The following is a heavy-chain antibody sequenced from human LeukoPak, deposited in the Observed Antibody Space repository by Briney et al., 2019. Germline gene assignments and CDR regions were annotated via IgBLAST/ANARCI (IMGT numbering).Heavy chain of an antibody. D-gene: IGHD5-12*01. V-gene: IGHV3-30*02. CDR2: IRYDGSNK. J-gene: IGHJ6*03. Sequence: GGSLRLSCAASGFTFSSYGMHWVRQAPGKGLEWVAFIRYDGSNKYYADSVKGRFTISRGNSKNTLYLQMNSLRAEDTAVYYCARDSGYDDYYYYYYMDVWGKGTTVTVSS. CDR3: ARDSGYDDYYYYYYMDV. CDR1: GFTFSSYG.